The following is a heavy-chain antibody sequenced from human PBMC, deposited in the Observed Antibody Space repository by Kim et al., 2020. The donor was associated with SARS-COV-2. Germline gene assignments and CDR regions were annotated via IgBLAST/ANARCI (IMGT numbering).Heavy chain of an antibody. J-gene: IGHJ3*02. CDR3: ARDIADSSGYDDAFDI. Sequence: GGSLRLSCAASGFTFSSYSMNWVRQAPGKGLEWVSSISSSSSYIYYTDSVKGRFTISRDNAKNSLYLQMNSLRAEDTAVYYCARDIADSSGYDDAFDIWGQGTMVTVSS. CDR1: GFTFSSYS. V-gene: IGHV3-21*01. CDR2: ISSSSSYI. D-gene: IGHD3-22*01.